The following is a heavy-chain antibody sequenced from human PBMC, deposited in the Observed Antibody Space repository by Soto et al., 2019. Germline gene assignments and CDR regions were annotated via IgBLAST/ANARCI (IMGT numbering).Heavy chain of an antibody. J-gene: IGHJ4*02. CDR2: VSHDGRNT. Sequence: PGGSLRLSCAASGFTFSDYAMHWVRQAPGKGLEWVAVVSHDGRNTHYADSVKGRFTISRDSSKNTVYLKITSLRAEETTVYNCAKGGRQWLVTSDFNYWGQGALVTVSS. D-gene: IGHD6-19*01. CDR3: AKGGRQWLVTSDFNY. CDR1: GFTFSDYA. V-gene: IGHV3-30*18.